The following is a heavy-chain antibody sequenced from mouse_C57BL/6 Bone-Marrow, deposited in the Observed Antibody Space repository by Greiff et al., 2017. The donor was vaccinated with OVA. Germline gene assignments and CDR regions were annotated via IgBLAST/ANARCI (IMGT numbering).Heavy chain of an antibody. CDR3: ARGLYYCSSDWYFDV. Sequence: QVQLQQSGPELVKPGASVKISCKASGYAFSSSWMNWVKQRPGKGLEWIGRIYPGDGDTNYNGKFKGKATLTADKSSSTAYMQLSSLTSEDSAVYFCARGLYYCSSDWYFDVWGTGTTVTVSS. V-gene: IGHV1-82*01. CDR1: GYAFSSSW. D-gene: IGHD1-1*01. J-gene: IGHJ1*03. CDR2: IYPGDGDT.